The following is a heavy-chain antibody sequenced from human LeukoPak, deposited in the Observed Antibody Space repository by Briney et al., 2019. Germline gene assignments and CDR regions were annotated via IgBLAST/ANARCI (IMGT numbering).Heavy chain of an antibody. CDR1: GGSISSYY. V-gene: IGHV4-59*01. CDR2: IYYSGST. D-gene: IGHD1-26*01. J-gene: IGHJ6*02. CDR3: ARDSLMDSGSYSYYYGMDV. Sequence: SETLSLTCTVSGGSISSYYWSWIRQPPGKGLEWIGYIYYSGSTNYNPSLKSRVTISVDTSKNQFSLKLSSVTAADTAVYYCARDSLMDSGSYSYYYGMDVWGQGTTVTVSS.